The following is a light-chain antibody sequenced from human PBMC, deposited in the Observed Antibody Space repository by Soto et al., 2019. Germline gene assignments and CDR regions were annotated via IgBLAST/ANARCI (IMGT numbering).Light chain of an antibody. CDR3: SSYTTRSTVV. V-gene: IGLV2-14*01. Sequence: QSALTQPASVSGSPRQSITISCTGASSDVGGYTYVSWYQQHPGKAPKLIIYEVTNRPSGVSNRFSGSKSGNTASLTISGLQAEDEADYYCSSYTTRSTVVIGGGTKLTVL. J-gene: IGLJ2*01. CDR1: SSDVGGYTY. CDR2: EVT.